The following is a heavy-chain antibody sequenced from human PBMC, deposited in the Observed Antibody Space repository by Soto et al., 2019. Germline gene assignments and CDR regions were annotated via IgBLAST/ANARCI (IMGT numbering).Heavy chain of an antibody. CDR2: INPNSGGT. Sequence: GASVKVSCKASGYTFTGYYMHWVRQAPGQGLEWMGWINPNSGGTNYAQKFQGWVTMTRDTSISTAYMELSRLRSDDTAVYYCARGEYSSSWYWRRPFDAFDIWGQGTMVTVSS. CDR3: ARGEYSSSWYWRRPFDAFDI. V-gene: IGHV1-2*04. CDR1: GYTFTGYY. D-gene: IGHD6-13*01. J-gene: IGHJ3*02.